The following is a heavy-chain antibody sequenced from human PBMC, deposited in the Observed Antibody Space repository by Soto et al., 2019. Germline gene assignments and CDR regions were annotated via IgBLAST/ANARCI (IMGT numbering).Heavy chain of an antibody. CDR3: AKDLDYYDSSGYYLAD. CDR1: GFTFSSYG. J-gene: IGHJ4*02. Sequence: GGSLRLSCAASGFTFSSYGMHWVRQAPGKGLEWVAVISYDGSNKYYADSVKGRFTISRDNSKNTLYLQMNSLRAEDTAVYYCAKDLDYYDSSGYYLADWGQGTLVTVSS. D-gene: IGHD3-22*01. V-gene: IGHV3-30*18. CDR2: ISYDGSNK.